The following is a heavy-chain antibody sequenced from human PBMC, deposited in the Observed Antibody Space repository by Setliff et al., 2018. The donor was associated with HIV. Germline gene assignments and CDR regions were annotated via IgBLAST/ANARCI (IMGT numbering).Heavy chain of an antibody. CDR2: INTNTGNP. J-gene: IGHJ4*02. D-gene: IGHD3-22*01. CDR3: ARSLVPYYYDSSGPYFDY. Sequence: GASVKVSCKASGYTFTSYAMNWVRQAPGQGLEWMGWINTNTGNPTYAQGFTGRFVFSLDTSVSTAYLQISSLKAEDTAVYYCARSLVPYYYDSSGPYFDYWGQGTLVTVSS. V-gene: IGHV7-4-1*02. CDR1: GYTFTSYA.